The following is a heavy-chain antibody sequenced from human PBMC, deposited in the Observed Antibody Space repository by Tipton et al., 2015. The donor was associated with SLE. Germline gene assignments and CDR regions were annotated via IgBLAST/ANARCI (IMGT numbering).Heavy chain of an antibody. V-gene: IGHV3-30*04. J-gene: IGHJ4*02. CDR2: ISYDGSNK. CDR1: GFTFSTYA. Sequence: RSLRLSCAASGFTFSTYAMHWVRQAPGKGLEWVAVISYDGSNKYYADSVKGRFTISRDNSKNTLYLQMNSLRAEDTAVYYCASEILDKYYFDYWGQGALVTVSS. CDR3: ASEILDKYYFDY.